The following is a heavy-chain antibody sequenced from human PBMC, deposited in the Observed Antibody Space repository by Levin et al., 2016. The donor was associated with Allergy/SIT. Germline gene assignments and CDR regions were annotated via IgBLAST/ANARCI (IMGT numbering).Heavy chain of an antibody. Sequence: WVRQAPGQGLEWMGGIIPIFGTANYAQKFQGRVTITADESTSTAYMELSSLRSEDTAVYYCAGSLGVVPNWFDPWGQGTLVTVSS. D-gene: IGHD3-3*01. CDR2: IIPIFGTA. J-gene: IGHJ5*02. CDR3: AGSLGVVPNWFDP. V-gene: IGHV1-69*01.